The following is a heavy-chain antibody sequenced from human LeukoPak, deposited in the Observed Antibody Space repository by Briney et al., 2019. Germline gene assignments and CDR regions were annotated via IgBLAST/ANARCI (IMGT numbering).Heavy chain of an antibody. CDR3: ARQNYGAAPLRY. J-gene: IGHJ4*02. D-gene: IGHD4/OR15-4a*01. V-gene: IGHV4-34*01. CDR2: INHSGRT. CDR1: GFTFSSYS. Sequence: GSLRLSCAASGFTFSSYSMNWVRQAPGKGLEWIGEINHSGRTNYNPSLKSRVTISVDTSKNQFSLKLSSVTAADTAVYYCARQNYGAAPLRYWGQGTPVTVSS.